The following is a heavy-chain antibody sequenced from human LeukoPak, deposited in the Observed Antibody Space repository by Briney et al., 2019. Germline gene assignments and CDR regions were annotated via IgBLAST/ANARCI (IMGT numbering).Heavy chain of an antibody. D-gene: IGHD2-2*01. CDR3: ARHTCSSTSCYSYYYYYKDV. CDR1: GYSFTSYW. CDR2: IYPGDSDT. Sequence: GESLKISCKGSGYSFTSYWIGWVRQMPGKGLEWMGIIYPGDSDTRYSPSFQGQVTISADKSISTAYLQWSSLKASDTAMYYCARHTCSSTSCYSYYYYYKDVWGKGTTVTVSS. V-gene: IGHV5-51*01. J-gene: IGHJ6*03.